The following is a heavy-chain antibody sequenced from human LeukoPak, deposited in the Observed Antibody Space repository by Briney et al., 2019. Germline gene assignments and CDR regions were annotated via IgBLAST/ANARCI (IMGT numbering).Heavy chain of an antibody. CDR1: GYSFTSYW. Sequence: GESLKISCKDSGYSFTSYWIGWVRQMPGKGLEWMGIIYPGDSDTRYSPSFQGQVTISADKSISTAYLQWSSLKASDTAMYYCARVYYYDSSGYYYLHPFDYWGQGTLVTVSS. CDR3: ARVYYYDSSGYYYLHPFDY. V-gene: IGHV5-51*01. J-gene: IGHJ4*02. CDR2: IYPGDSDT. D-gene: IGHD3-22*01.